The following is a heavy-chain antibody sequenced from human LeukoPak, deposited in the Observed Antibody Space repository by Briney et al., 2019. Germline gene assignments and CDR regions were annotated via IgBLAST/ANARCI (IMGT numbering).Heavy chain of an antibody. J-gene: IGHJ5*02. CDR1: GYTFTSYA. CDR2: INTNTGNP. D-gene: IGHD2-15*01. Sequence: ASVKVSCKASGYTFTSYAMNWVRQAPGQGLEWMGWINTNTGNPTYAQGFTGRFVFSLDTSVSTAYLQISSLKAEDTAVYYCARDRRRYCSGGSCYGGVNWFDPWGQGTLVTVSS. V-gene: IGHV7-4-1*02. CDR3: ARDRRRYCSGGSCYGGVNWFDP.